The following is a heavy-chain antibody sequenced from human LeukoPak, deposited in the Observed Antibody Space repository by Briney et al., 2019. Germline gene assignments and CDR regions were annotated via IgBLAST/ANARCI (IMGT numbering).Heavy chain of an antibody. D-gene: IGHD6-13*01. J-gene: IGHJ4*02. Sequence: SETLSLTCTVSGGSISSYYWSWIRQPPRKGLEWIGYIYYSGSTNYNPSLKSRVTISVDTSKNQSSLKLSSVTAADTAVYYCARDDVGIAAAGGIYWGQGTLVTVSS. CDR1: GGSISSYY. CDR2: IYYSGST. V-gene: IGHV4-59*12. CDR3: ARDDVGIAAAGGIY.